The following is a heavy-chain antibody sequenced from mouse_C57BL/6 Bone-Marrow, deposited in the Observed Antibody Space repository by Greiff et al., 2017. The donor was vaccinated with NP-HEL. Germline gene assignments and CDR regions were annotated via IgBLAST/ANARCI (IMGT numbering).Heavy chain of an antibody. V-gene: IGHV5-6*01. J-gene: IGHJ2*01. Sequence: EVQLVESGGDLVKPGGSLKLSCAASGFTFSSYGMSWVRQTPDKRLEWVATISSGGCYTYYPDSVKGRFTISRDNAKNTLYLQMSSLKSEDTAMYYCARQEMVTSFYYFDYWGQGTTLTVSS. CDR1: GFTFSSYG. CDR3: ARQEMVTSFYYFDY. D-gene: IGHD2-3*01. CDR2: ISSGGCYT.